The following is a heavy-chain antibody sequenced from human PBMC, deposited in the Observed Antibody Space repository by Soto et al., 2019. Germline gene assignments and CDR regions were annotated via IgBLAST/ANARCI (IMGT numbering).Heavy chain of an antibody. CDR2: IYSGGRD. Sequence: PSETLSLTCTVSGGSISGHFWSCIRQPAGKRMEWIGRIYSGGRDNYNPALKSRVTMSVDTSKNQFSLTLRSVTAADTAVYYCARDNVWSGYYSFFDHWGQGSLVTVSS. J-gene: IGHJ4*02. V-gene: IGHV4-4*07. CDR3: ARDNVWSGYYSFFDH. CDR1: GGSISGHF. D-gene: IGHD3-3*01.